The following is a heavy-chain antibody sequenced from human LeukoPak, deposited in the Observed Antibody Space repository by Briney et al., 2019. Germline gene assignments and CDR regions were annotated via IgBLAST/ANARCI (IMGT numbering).Heavy chain of an antibody. Sequence: QTGGSLRLPCAASGFNFSSYWMSWVRQAPGKGLEWMANIKQDGNKKYYVDSVKGRFTISRDNAKNSLYLQMKSLRAEDTAVYYCARDLVGGDYWGQGTLVTVSS. CDR1: GFNFSSYW. CDR3: ARDLVGGDY. V-gene: IGHV3-7*01. J-gene: IGHJ4*02. CDR2: IKQDGNKK. D-gene: IGHD3-16*01.